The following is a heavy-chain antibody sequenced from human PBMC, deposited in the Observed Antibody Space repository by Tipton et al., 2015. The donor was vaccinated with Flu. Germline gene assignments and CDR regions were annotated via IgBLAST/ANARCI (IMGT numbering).Heavy chain of an antibody. J-gene: IGHJ5*02. CDR1: GGSVRSASYY. CDR2: IYTSGST. CDR3: ARRDFSNYVSDPKSWFDP. D-gene: IGHD4-11*01. Sequence: LRLSCTVSGGSVRSASYYWSWIRQPAGKGLEWIGRIYTSGSTNYNPSLKSRVTISIDTSKNQFSLRLNSVTAADTAVYFCARRDFSNYVSDPKSWFDPWGQGILVTVSS. V-gene: IGHV4-61*02.